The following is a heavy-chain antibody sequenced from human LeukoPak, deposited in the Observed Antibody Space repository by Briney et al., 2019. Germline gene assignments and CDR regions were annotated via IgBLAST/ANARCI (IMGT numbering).Heavy chain of an antibody. CDR1: GGSFRGYY. V-gene: IGHV4-34*01. CDR3: ARFVAAVAGTFDY. D-gene: IGHD6-19*01. Sequence: SETLSLTCAVYGGSFRGYYWSWIRQPPGKGLEWIGEINHSGSTNYNPSLKSRVTISVDTSKNQFSLKLSSVTAADTAVYYCARFVAAVAGTFDYWGQGTLVTVSS. CDR2: INHSGST. J-gene: IGHJ4*02.